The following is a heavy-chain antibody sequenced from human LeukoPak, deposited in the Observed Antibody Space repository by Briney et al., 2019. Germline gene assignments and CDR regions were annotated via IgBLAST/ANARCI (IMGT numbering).Heavy chain of an antibody. J-gene: IGHJ5*02. CDR1: EDSVSSNSAA. CDR2: TYYRSKWYN. Sequence: SQTLSLTCVISEDSVSSNSAAWNWIRQSPSRGLEWLGRTYYRSKWYNDYAVSVKSRITINPDTSKNQYSLHLNSVTPEDTAVYYCAGYSYGVRPSWGQGTLVTVSS. V-gene: IGHV6-1*01. CDR3: AGYSYGVRPS. D-gene: IGHD5-18*01.